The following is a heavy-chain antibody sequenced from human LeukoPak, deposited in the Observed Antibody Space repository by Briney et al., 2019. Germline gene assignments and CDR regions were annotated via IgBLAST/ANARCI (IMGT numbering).Heavy chain of an antibody. Sequence: SETPSLTCTVSGGSINSHSYYWGWIRQSPGKGLEWIGSVYYDGTSYSNPSLKSRVAVFVDTSRDQFSLDLSFVTAADTALYYCVRHISTNTGYFDSCGQGTLVSVSS. CDR2: VYYDGTS. D-gene: IGHD5-24*01. V-gene: IGHV4-39*01. CDR1: GGSINSHSYY. J-gene: IGHJ4*02. CDR3: VRHISTNTGYFDS.